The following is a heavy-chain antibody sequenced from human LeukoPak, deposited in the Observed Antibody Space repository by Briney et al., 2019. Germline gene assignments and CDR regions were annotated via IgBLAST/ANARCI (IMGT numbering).Heavy chain of an antibody. CDR3: ARALTPASGYSYGS. CDR1: GYTFTNYD. V-gene: IGHV1-8*01. J-gene: IGHJ4*02. D-gene: IGHD5-18*01. CDR2: MNPNSGNT. Sequence: ASVKVSCKASGYTFTNYDINWVRQATGQGLEWMGWMNPNSGNTGYLQKFQGRVTMAMNTSISTAYMELSSLRFEDTAVYYCARALTPASGYSYGSWGQGTLVTVSS.